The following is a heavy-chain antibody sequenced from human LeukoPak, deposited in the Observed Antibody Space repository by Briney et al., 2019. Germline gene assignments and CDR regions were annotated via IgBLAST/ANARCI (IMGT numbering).Heavy chain of an antibody. J-gene: IGHJ4*02. V-gene: IGHV3-21*01. Sequence: PGGSLRLSCAASGFAPNTYSMNWVRQAPGKGLEWVSCITSTSNNKFYADSLGGRFTISRDNAKNSLYLQMNTLRAEDTAVYYCAREDNYDILTGYSDWGQGTLVTVSS. CDR1: GFAPNTYS. D-gene: IGHD3-9*01. CDR3: AREDNYDILTGYSD. CDR2: ITSTSNNK.